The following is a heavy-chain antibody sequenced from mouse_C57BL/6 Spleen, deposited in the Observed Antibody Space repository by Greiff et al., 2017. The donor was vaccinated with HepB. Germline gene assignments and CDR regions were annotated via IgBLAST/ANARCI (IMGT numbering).Heavy chain of an antibody. CDR2: INPSNGGT. J-gene: IGHJ1*03. V-gene: IGHV1-53*01. Sequence: VQLQQPGTELVKPGASVKLSCKASGYTFTSYWMHWVKQRPGQGLEWIGNINPSNGGTNYNEKFKSKDTLTVDKSSSTAYMQLSSLTSEDSAVYECAKISYIATLVAGVDYWYFDVWGTGTTVTVSS. D-gene: IGHD1-1*01. CDR1: GYTFTSYW. CDR3: AKISYIATLVAGVDYWYFDV.